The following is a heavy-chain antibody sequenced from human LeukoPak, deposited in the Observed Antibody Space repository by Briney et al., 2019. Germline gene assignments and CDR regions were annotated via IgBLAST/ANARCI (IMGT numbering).Heavy chain of an antibody. CDR3: ARGLWFGELSPPYFQH. D-gene: IGHD3-10*01. J-gene: IGHJ1*01. CDR1: GGPISSYY. V-gene: IGHV4-59*01. CDR2: IYYSGST. Sequence: SETLSLTCTVSGGPISSYYWSWIRHPPGRGLEWSGYIYYSGSTNYNPSPKSRVTISVDTSKNQFSLKLSSVTAADTAVYYCARGLWFGELSPPYFQHWGQGTLVTVSS.